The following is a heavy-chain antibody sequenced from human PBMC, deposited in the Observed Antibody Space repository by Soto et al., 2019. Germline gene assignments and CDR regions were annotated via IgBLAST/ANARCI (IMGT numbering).Heavy chain of an antibody. CDR1: GYTFTSYA. D-gene: IGHD3-22*01. Sequence: QVQLVQSGAEEKKPGASVKVSCKASGYTFTSYAMHWVRQAPGQRLEWMGWINAGNGNTKYSQKFQGRVTITRDTSASTAYMELSSLRSEDTAVYYCARGGENYYDSSGYLSPLYYFDYWGQGTLVTVSS. J-gene: IGHJ4*02. V-gene: IGHV1-3*05. CDR3: ARGGENYYDSSGYLSPLYYFDY. CDR2: INAGNGNT.